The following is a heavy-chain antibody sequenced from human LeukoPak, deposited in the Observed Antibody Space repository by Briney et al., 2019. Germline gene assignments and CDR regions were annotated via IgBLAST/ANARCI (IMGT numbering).Heavy chain of an antibody. CDR2: INHSGST. CDR3: ARGANYDFWSGYYSYYYYGMDV. Sequence: SETLSLTCAVYGGSFSGYYWSWIRQPPAKGLEWIGEINHSGSTKYNPSLKSQVTISVDTSKNQFSLKLSSVTAADTAVYYCARGANYDFWSGYYSYYYYGMDVWGQGTTVTVSS. D-gene: IGHD3-3*01. CDR1: GGSFSGYY. J-gene: IGHJ6*02. V-gene: IGHV4-34*01.